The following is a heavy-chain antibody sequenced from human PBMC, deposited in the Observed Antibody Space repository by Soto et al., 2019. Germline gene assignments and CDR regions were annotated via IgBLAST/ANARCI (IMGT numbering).Heavy chain of an antibody. D-gene: IGHD2-2*01. J-gene: IGHJ4*02. Sequence: GGSLRLSCAVSGFYFNNYGINWVRQPPGKGLEWVSSVSKSDYTYYSDSVRGRFTISRDNAKNSVSLQMNSLRAEDTAVYYCAREDSMIIPAVSDFWGQGTLVTVSS. CDR2: VSKSDYT. CDR3: AREDSMIIPAVSDF. V-gene: IGHV3-21*01. CDR1: GFYFNNYG.